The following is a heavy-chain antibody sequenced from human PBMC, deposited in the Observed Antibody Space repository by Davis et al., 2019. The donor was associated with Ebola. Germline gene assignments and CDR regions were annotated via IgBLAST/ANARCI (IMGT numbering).Heavy chain of an antibody. D-gene: IGHD2-15*01. J-gene: IGHJ4*02. V-gene: IGHV5-51*01. CDR1: GYTFTSYG. CDR2: IYPGDSDT. CDR3: ARQAVGPSIDY. Sequence: KVSCKASGYTFTSYGISWVRQMPGKGLEWMGMIYPGDSDTRYSPSFQGQVTISADKSISTAYLQWSSLKASDSAMYYCARQAVGPSIDYWGQGTQVTVSS.